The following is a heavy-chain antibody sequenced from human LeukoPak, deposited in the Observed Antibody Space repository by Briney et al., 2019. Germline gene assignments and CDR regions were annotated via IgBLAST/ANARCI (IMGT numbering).Heavy chain of an antibody. V-gene: IGHV4-59*08. D-gene: IGHD3-10*01. J-gene: IGHJ5*02. CDR3: ARNQYYYGSGMRVDP. CDR2: IYYSGST. CDR1: GGSISSYY. Sequence: SETLSLTCTASGGSISSYYWSWIRQPPGKGLEWIGYIYYSGSTNYNPSLKSRVTISVDTSKNQFSLELSSVTAADTAVYYCARNQYYYGSGMRVDPWGQGTLVTVSS.